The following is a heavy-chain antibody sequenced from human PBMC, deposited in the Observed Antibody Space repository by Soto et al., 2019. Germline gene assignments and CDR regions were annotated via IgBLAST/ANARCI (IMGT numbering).Heavy chain of an antibody. V-gene: IGHV2-70*11. CDR1: GFSLSTSGMC. CDR2: IDWDDDK. D-gene: IGHD2-21*01. Sequence: SGPTLVNPTQTLTLTCTFSGFSLSTSGMCVSWIRQPPGKALEWLVRIDWDDDKYYSTSLKTRLTISKDTSKNQVVLTMTNMDTVDSSSYYCPRYSIALYYAYYAMDVWGQGTTVTVSS. CDR3: PRYSIALYYAYYAMDV. J-gene: IGHJ6*02.